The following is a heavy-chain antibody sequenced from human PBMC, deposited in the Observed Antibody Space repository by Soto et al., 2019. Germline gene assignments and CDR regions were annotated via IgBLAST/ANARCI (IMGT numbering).Heavy chain of an antibody. CDR3: ARGIVPAAHIWGNCFDP. V-gene: IGHV4-30-4*01. J-gene: IGHJ5*02. D-gene: IGHD2-2*01. CDR2: IYYSGST. Sequence: SETLSLTCTVSGGSISSGDYYWSWIRQPPGKGLEWIGYIYYSGSTYYNPSLKSRVTISVDTSKNQFSLKLSSVTAADTAVYYCARGIVPAAHIWGNCFDPCGQRTLVTVSS. CDR1: GGSISSGDYY.